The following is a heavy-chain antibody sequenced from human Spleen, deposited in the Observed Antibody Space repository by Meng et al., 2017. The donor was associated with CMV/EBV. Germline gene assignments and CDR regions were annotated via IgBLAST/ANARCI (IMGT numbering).Heavy chain of an antibody. CDR3: AKDNEHCSSTSCYSGYYAMDV. V-gene: IGHV3-33*06. CDR1: RFTFSSYG. D-gene: IGHD2-2*01. J-gene: IGHJ6*02. CDR2: IWYDGSNK. Sequence: GESLKISCAASRFTFSSYGMHWVRQAPGKGLEWVAVIWYDGSNKNYADSVKGRFTISRDNSKNTLYLQMNSLRAEDTAVYYCAKDNEHCSSTSCYSGYYAMDVWGQGTTVTVSS.